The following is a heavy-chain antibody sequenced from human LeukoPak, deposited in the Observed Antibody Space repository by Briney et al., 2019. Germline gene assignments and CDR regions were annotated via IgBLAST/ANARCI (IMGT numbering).Heavy chain of an antibody. V-gene: IGHV5-51*01. J-gene: IGHJ4*02. Sequence: GESLKISCKGTGYSFTTYWIGWVRQMPGKGLEWMGLTYPGDSDTRYSPSFQSQVTISADKSISTAYLQWSSLKASDTAMYYCARHTRDFVDSWGQGTLVTVSS. CDR2: TYPGDSDT. D-gene: IGHD3-3*01. CDR3: ARHTRDFVDS. CDR1: GYSFTTYW.